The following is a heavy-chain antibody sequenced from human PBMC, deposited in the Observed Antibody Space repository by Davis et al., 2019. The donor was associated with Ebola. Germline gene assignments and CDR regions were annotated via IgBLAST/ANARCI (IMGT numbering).Heavy chain of an antibody. D-gene: IGHD4-17*01. J-gene: IGHJ2*01. Sequence: GESLKISCAASGFTVISNYMSWVRQAPGKGLEWVSVIYRDGRMYHADSVKGRFTISRDNSKNTVYLQINSLRAEDTAMYHCTRHVPGDFWYFDLWGRGTLVSVSS. V-gene: IGHV3-66*04. CDR2: IYRDGRM. CDR3: TRHVPGDFWYFDL. CDR1: GFTVISNY.